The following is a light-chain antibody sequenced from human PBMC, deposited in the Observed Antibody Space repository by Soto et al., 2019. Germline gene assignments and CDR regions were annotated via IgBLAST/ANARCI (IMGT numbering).Light chain of an antibody. J-gene: IGKJ4*01. CDR3: QQYFATPLT. V-gene: IGKV4-1*01. CDR1: QSLLFSTNNKNY. Sequence: DIVMTQSPDSLAVSPGERATFNCKSSQSLLFSTNNKNYLAWYQQKLGQPPKLLIYWASARESGVPDRFSGSGSETNFTLTISSLQAEDVAVYYCQQYFATPLTFGGGTMVEI. CDR2: WAS.